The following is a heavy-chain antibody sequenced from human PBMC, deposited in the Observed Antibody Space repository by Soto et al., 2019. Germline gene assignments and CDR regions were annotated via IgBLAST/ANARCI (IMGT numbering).Heavy chain of an antibody. CDR3: ARDPLTRYCSGPSCYLGYAFDI. V-gene: IGHV1-18*01. Sequence: ASVKVSCKASGYTFTSFGISWVRQAPRQGLEWMGWISAYNGNTKYAQKFQGRVTITTDTSTSTAFMELRSLRSDDTAVYYCARDPLTRYCSGPSCYLGYAFDIWGQGTMVTVSS. J-gene: IGHJ3*02. D-gene: IGHD2-2*01. CDR1: GYTFTSFG. CDR2: ISAYNGNT.